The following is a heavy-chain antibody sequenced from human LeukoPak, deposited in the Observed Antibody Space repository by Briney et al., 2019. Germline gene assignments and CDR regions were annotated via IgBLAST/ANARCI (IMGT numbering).Heavy chain of an antibody. CDR1: GASISGSGYY. CDR2: IYSSGST. J-gene: IGHJ4*02. V-gene: IGHV4-39*01. CDR3: VKSGGYGLIDY. D-gene: IGHD1-26*01. Sequence: SETLSLACAVSGASISGSGYYWGWIRQPPGKGQEWIGNIYSSGSTYYNASLQSRVTISIDTSKNQFSLRLSSVTAADTAMYYCVKSGGYGLIDYWGQGTRVTVSS.